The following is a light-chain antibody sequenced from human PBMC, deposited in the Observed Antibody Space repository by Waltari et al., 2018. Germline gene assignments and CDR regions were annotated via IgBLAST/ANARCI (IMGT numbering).Light chain of an antibody. CDR2: DVS. J-gene: IGLJ1*01. Sequence: QSALTQPASVSGSPGQSITISCTGTSSDVGGYNYVSWFQQHPGKAPKLMISDVSKRPSGVSNRFSGSKSGNTASLTISGLQAEDEADYYCSSYRSSSTSIVFGTGIKVTVL. CDR1: SSDVGGYNY. CDR3: SSYRSSSTSIV. V-gene: IGLV2-14*01.